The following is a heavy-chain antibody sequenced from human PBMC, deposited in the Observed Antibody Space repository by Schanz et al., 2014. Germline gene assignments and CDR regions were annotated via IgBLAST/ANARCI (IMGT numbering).Heavy chain of an antibody. CDR3: ARDRRRYCSTASCLHDNWFDP. V-gene: IGHV1-18*01. CDR2: ISTSNGNT. CDR1: GYTFTDYG. Sequence: QVQVVQSGAEVKKPGASVKVSCKASGYTFTDYGVIWVRQAPGQGLEWMGWISTSNGNTNYAQKLQGRVTMTTDTSTGTAYMELRSLRSDDTAVYYCARDRRRYCSTASCLHDNWFDPWGQGTLVIVSS. D-gene: IGHD2-2*01. J-gene: IGHJ5*02.